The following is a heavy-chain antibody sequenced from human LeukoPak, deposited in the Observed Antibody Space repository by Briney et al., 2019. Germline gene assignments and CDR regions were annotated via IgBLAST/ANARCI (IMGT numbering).Heavy chain of an antibody. CDR1: GFTFSSYA. V-gene: IGHV3-30-3*01. J-gene: IGHJ4*02. D-gene: IGHD3-3*01. Sequence: PGGSLRLSCAASGFTFSSYAMHWVRQAPGKGLEWVAVISYDGSNKYYADSVKGRFTISRDNSKNTLYLQMNSLRAEDTAVYYCARDNDFWSGYHDYWGQGTLVTVSS. CDR2: ISYDGSNK. CDR3: ARDNDFWSGYHDY.